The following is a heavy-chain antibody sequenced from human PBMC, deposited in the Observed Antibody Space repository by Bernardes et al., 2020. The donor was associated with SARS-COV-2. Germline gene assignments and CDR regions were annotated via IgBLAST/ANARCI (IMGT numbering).Heavy chain of an antibody. J-gene: IGHJ4*02. CDR1: GFTFSSYA. CDR3: AKATPSYDILTGYYSSAHRY. D-gene: IGHD3-9*01. Sequence: GGSLRLSRAASGFTFSSYAMSWVRQAPGKGLEWVSAISGSGGSTYYADSVKGRFTISRDNSKNTLYLQMNSLRAEDTAVYYCAKATPSYDILTGYYSSAHRYWGQGTLVTVSS. V-gene: IGHV3-23*01. CDR2: ISGSGGST.